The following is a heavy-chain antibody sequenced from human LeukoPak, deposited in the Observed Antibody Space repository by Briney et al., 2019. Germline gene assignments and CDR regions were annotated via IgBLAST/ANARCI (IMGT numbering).Heavy chain of an antibody. CDR2: ISSSGDII. V-gene: IGHV3-11*04. D-gene: IGHD5-12*01. J-gene: IGHJ4*02. CDR1: GFPFSDFY. CDR3: ARIKQLRLPAPFDY. Sequence: GGSLRLSCAVSGFPFSDFYMSWLRQAPGRGLEWVSYISSSGDIIYYADSLKGRFTISRDNAKTSLYLQMNRLRAEDTAVYFCARIKQLRLPAPFDYWGQGTLVTVSS.